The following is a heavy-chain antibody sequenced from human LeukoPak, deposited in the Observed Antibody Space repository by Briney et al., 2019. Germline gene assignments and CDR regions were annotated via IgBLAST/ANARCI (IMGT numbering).Heavy chain of an antibody. CDR2: ISGSGGST. J-gene: IGHJ3*02. V-gene: IGHV3-23*01. CDR1: GFTFSSYA. CDR3: ARDQASQYAFDI. Sequence: PGGSLRLSCAASGFTFSSYAMSWVRQAPGKGLEWVSAISGSGGSTYYADSVKGRFTISRDNAKNSLYLQMNSLRAEDTAVYYCARDQASQYAFDIWGQGTMVTVSS.